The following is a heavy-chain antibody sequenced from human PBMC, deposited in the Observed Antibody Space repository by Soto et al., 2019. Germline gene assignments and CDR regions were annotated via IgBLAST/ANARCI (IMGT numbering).Heavy chain of an antibody. CDR2: ISYDGSNK. D-gene: IGHD2-15*01. V-gene: IGHV3-30*18. CDR3: AKSHLLPYYYYGMDV. J-gene: IGHJ6*02. CDR1: GFTFSSYG. Sequence: GGSLRLSCAASGFTFSSYGMHWVRQAPGKGLEWVAVISYDGSNKYYADSVKGRFTISRDNSKNTLYLQMNSLRAEDTAVYYCAKSHLLPYYYYGMDVWGQGTTVTVSS.